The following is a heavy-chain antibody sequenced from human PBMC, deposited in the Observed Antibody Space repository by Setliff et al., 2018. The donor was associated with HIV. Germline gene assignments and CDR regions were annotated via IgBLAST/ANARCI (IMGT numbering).Heavy chain of an antibody. D-gene: IGHD4-17*01. J-gene: IGHJ4*02. CDR3: ARDPPGYGDSKDY. CDR2: IYYSGST. Sequence: SETLSLTCSVSGDSVGSGSYYWSWIRQSPGKGLEWLGYIYYSGSTTYNPSLRSRVTISIDTSKNQFSLNLRSVTAADTAVYYCARDPPGYGDSKDYWGQGKLVTVSS. V-gene: IGHV4-61*01. CDR1: GDSVGSGSYY.